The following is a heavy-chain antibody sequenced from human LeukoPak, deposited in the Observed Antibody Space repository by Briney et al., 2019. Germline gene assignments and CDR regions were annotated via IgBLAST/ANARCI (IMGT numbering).Heavy chain of an antibody. CDR1: GGSISSYY. J-gene: IGHJ6*02. D-gene: IGHD6-6*01. Sequence: SETLSLTCTVSGGSISSYYWSWIRQPPGKGLEWIGYISYSGSTNYNPSLKSRVTMSVDTSMKQFSLRLGSVTAEDTAVYYCAGGSSSKYYGLDVWGQGATATVSS. CDR3: AGGSSSKYYGLDV. CDR2: ISYSGST. V-gene: IGHV4-59*01.